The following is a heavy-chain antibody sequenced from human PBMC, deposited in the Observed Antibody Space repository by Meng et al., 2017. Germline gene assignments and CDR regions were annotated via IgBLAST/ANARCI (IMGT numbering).Heavy chain of an antibody. V-gene: IGHV1-2*06. D-gene: IGHD3-22*01. Sequence: QVEVVECGDEGKKPGASVKVSCKASGYTFTGYYMHWVRQAPGQGLEWMGRINPNSGGTNYAQKFQGRVTMTRDTSISTAYMELSRLRSDDTAVYYCARGTKYYYDSSGYYLVWGQGTLVTVSS. CDR3: ARGTKYYYDSSGYYLV. CDR2: INPNSGGT. CDR1: GYTFTGYY. J-gene: IGHJ4*02.